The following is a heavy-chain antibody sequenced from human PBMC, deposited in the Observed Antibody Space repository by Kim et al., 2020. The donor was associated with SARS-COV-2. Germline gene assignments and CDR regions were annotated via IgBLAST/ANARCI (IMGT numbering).Heavy chain of an antibody. J-gene: IGHJ6*02. CDR2: ISSNGGST. V-gene: IGHV3-64D*06. CDR3: VKGGTYYYDSSGYYYVVPYYYGMDV. Sequence: GGSLRLSCSASGFTFSSYAMHWVRQAPGKGLEYVSAISSNGGSTYYADSVKGRFTISRDNSKNTLYLQMSSLRAEDTAVYYCVKGGTYYYDSSGYYYVVPYYYGMDVWGQGTTVTVSS. CDR1: GFTFSSYA. D-gene: IGHD3-22*01.